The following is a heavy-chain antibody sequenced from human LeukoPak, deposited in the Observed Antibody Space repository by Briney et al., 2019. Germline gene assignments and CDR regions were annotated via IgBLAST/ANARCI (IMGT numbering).Heavy chain of an antibody. J-gene: IGHJ4*02. CDR2: ISYDGSNK. D-gene: IGHD6-6*01. V-gene: IGHV3-30-3*01. Sequence: TGGSLRLSCAATGFTFSSYAMHWVRQAPGKGLEWVAVISYDGSNKYYADSVKGRFTISRDNSKNTLYLQMNSLRAEDTAVYYCARGGIAARPFDYWGQGTLVTVSS. CDR3: ARGGIAARPFDY. CDR1: GFTFSSYA.